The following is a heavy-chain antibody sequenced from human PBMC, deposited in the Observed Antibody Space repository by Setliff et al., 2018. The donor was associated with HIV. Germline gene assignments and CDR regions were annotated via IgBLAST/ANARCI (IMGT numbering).Heavy chain of an antibody. V-gene: IGHV1-3*01. Sequence: ASVKVSCKASGYAFSESGIHWMRQAPGQRLEWMGWISGDNSNRKYSEKLQGRVTITAETSATTSYMELSGLRSADTGIYYCARGGLTAPTGYWGRGTLVTSPQ. CDR2: ISGDNSNR. J-gene: IGHJ4*02. CDR1: GYAFSESG. CDR3: ARGGLTAPTGY. D-gene: IGHD3-9*01.